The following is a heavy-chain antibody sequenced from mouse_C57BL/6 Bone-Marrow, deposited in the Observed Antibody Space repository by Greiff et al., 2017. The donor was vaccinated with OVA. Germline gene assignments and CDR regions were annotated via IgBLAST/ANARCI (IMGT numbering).Heavy chain of an antibody. CDR1: GYAFSSSW. CDR2: IYPGDGDT. V-gene: IGHV1-82*01. D-gene: IGHD1-1*01. CDR3: ARSLLQYLWFAY. J-gene: IGHJ3*01. Sequence: QVQLQQSGPELVKPGASVKISCKASGYAFSSSWMNWVKQRPGKGLEWIGRIYPGDGDTNYNGKFKGKATLTADKSSSTAYMQLSSLTSEDSAVYFCARSLLQYLWFAYWGQGTLVTVSA.